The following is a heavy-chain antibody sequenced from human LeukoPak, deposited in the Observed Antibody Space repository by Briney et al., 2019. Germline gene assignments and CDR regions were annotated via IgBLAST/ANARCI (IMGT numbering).Heavy chain of an antibody. Sequence: WASVKVSCKASGYTFTSYDINWVRQATGQGLEWMGWMNPNSGNTGYAQKFQGRVTMTEDTSTDTAYMELSSLRSEDTAVYYCATSYYDILTGYRPLAYWGQGTLVTVSS. CDR2: MNPNSGNT. J-gene: IGHJ4*02. D-gene: IGHD3-9*01. CDR3: ATSYYDILTGYRPLAY. CDR1: GYTFTSYD. V-gene: IGHV1-8*01.